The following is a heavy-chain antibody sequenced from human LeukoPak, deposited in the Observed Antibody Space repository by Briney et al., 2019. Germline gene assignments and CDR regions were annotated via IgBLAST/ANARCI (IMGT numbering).Heavy chain of an antibody. V-gene: IGHV3-15*01. CDR1: GLTFKNAS. J-gene: IGHJ4*02. CDR3: AHRDTTLVRVDY. D-gene: IGHD5-18*01. CDR2: IRSKTDGETT. Sequence: GGSLRLSCVVSGLTFKNASMSWVRQAPGKGLEWVGRIRSKTDGETTDYAAPVKGRFTISRDDSKNTVFLHMDSLTIEDTAVYFCAHRDTTLVRVDYWGRGTLVTVSS.